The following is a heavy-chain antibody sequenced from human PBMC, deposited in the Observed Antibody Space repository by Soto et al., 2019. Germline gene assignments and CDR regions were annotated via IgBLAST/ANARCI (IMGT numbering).Heavy chain of an antibody. J-gene: IGHJ6*02. Sequence: SETLSLTCTVSGGSISSYYWSWIRQPPGKGLEWIGYIYYSGSTNYNPSLKSRVTISVDTSKNQFSLKLSSVTAEDTAVYYCAREAYNWNDGYYYGMDVWGQGTTVTVSS. V-gene: IGHV4-59*01. CDR3: AREAYNWNDGYYYGMDV. CDR1: GGSISSYY. CDR2: IYYSGST. D-gene: IGHD1-20*01.